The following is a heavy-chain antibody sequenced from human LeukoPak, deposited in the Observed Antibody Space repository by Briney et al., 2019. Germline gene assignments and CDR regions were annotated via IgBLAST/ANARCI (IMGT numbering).Heavy chain of an antibody. Sequence: ASVKVSCKASGGTFSSYAISWVRQAPGQGLEWMGGVIPIFGTANYAQKFQGRVTITTDESTSTAYMELSSLRSEDTAVYYCARDYGAMAFDYWGQGTLVTVSS. CDR2: VIPIFGTA. V-gene: IGHV1-69*05. D-gene: IGHD5-18*01. J-gene: IGHJ4*02. CDR3: ARDYGAMAFDY. CDR1: GGTFSSYA.